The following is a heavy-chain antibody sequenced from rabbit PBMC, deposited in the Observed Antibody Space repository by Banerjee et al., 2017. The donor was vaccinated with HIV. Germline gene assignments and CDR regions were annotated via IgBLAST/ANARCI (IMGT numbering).Heavy chain of an antibody. D-gene: IGHD6-1*01. CDR1: GFDFSSYY. CDR3: ARGYTYDYGVYAYATDYFTL. CDR2: IDPVFGST. V-gene: IGHV1S47*01. J-gene: IGHJ4*01. Sequence: QEQLKESGGGLVQPGGSLKLSCKASGFDFSSYYMSWVRQAPGKGLEWIGYIDPVFGSTYYASWAKGRFTISRSTSLNTVTLQMTSLTAADTATYFCARGYTYDYGVYAYATDYFTLWGQGTLVTVS.